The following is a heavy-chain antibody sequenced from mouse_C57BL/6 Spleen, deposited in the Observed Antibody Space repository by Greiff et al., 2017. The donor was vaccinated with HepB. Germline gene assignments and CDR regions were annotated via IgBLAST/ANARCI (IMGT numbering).Heavy chain of an antibody. D-gene: IGHD2-3*01. CDR2: IYPGDGDT. CDR1: GYAFSSSW. Sequence: VQLQQSGPELVKPGASVKISCKASGYAFSSSWMNWVKQRPGKGLEWIGRIYPGDGDTNYNGKFKGKATLTADKSSSTAYMQLSSLTSEDSAVYVCARQNDGYPYYFDFGGQGTTLTVSS. J-gene: IGHJ2*01. CDR3: ARQNDGYPYYFDF. V-gene: IGHV1-82*01.